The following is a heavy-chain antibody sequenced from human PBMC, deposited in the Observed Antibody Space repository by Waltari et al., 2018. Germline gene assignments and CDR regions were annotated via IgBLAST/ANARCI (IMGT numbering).Heavy chain of an antibody. D-gene: IGHD6-19*01. J-gene: IGHJ1*01. V-gene: IGHV4-34*02. CDR1: GVSLSDYS. CDR2: NNRGEVT. Sequence: QVELQQWGAGLLRPSETLSLTCAVYGVSLSDYSWTWIRQPLGKGLEWIGENNRGEVTYYNPSLEGRVTILLDKSKNQFSLHLVSVTAADTARYYCVTGPRDKWVGRYSGEFFHHWGPGTLVTVSS. CDR3: VTGPRDKWVGRYSGEFFHH.